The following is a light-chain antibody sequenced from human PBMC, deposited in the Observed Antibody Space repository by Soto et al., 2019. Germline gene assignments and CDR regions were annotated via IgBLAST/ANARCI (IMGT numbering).Light chain of an antibody. J-gene: IGKJ2*01. CDR2: AAS. CDR1: QGISHY. Sequence: DMQMTQSPSSLSASIGDRVTITCRASQGISHYVAWYQQKPGKAPKLLIHAASTLQSGVPSRFSGSGSGTDFNLSLSSLQPEDVATYYCQYYNSAPFTFGQGTKLEIK. CDR3: QYYNSAPFT. V-gene: IGKV1-27*01.